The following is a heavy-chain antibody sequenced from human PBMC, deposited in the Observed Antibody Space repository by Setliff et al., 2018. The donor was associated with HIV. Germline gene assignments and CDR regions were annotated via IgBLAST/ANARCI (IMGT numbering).Heavy chain of an antibody. D-gene: IGHD2-2*01. J-gene: IGHJ6*03. Sequence: ASVKVSCKASGYTFTSYGISWVRQAPGQGLEWMGWISAYNGNTNYAQKLQGRVTMTTDTSTSTAYMELRSLRSDDTAVYYCARGDIIAVPAAIDMDVWGKGTTVTVSS. V-gene: IGHV1-18*01. CDR1: GYTFTSYG. CDR2: ISAYNGNT. CDR3: ARGDIIAVPAAIDMDV.